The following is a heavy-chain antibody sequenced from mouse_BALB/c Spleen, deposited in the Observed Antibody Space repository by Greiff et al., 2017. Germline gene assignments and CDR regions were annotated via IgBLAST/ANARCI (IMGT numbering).Heavy chain of an antibody. D-gene: IGHD4-1*01. CDR1: GFNIKDTY. CDR2: IDPANGNT. J-gene: IGHJ3*01. Sequence: EVQLVESGAELVKPGASVKLSCTASGFNIKDTYMHWVKQRPEQGLEWIGRIDPANGNTKYDPKFQGKATITADTSSNTAYLQLSSLTSEDTAVYYCAGSGPFAYWGQGTLVTVSA. V-gene: IGHV14-3*02. CDR3: AGSGPFAY.